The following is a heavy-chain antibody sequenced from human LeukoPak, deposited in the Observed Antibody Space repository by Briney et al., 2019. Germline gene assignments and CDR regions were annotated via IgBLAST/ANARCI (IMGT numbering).Heavy chain of an antibody. Sequence: PGGSLRLSCAASGFTVGNNYMSWVRQAPGKGLEWVSLIHRGGTTYYADSVKGRFTISRDNSKNTLYFQMNSLRAEDTAVYYCARVDGGQSIWGQGTLVTVSS. J-gene: IGHJ4*02. CDR2: IHRGGTT. V-gene: IGHV3-53*01. D-gene: IGHD6-6*01. CDR3: ARVDGGQSI. CDR1: GFTVGNNY.